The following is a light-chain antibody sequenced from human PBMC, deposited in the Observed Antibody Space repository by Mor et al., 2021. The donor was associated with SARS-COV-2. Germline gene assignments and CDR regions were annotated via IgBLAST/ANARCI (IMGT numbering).Light chain of an antibody. Sequence: EVYKRPSGVSHRFSGSKFGSTASLTISGLQAEDEADYYCSSYASSTTPYVFGTGTKVNV. J-gene: IGLJ1*01. CDR2: EVY. V-gene: IGLV2-23*02. CDR3: SSYASSTTPYV.